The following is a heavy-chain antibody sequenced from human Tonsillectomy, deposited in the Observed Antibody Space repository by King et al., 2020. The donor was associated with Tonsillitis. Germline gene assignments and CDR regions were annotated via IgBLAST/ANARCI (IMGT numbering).Heavy chain of an antibody. J-gene: IGHJ4*02. CDR2: ISAYNGNT. Sequence: VQLVESGAEVKKPGASVKVSCKASGYTFTSYCISWVRQAPGQGLEWMGWISAYNGNTNYAQKLQGRVTMTPDTSTSTAYMELRSLRSDDTAVYYCAGLKTELRYFDWLLPKYPFDYWGQGTLVTVSS. CDR1: GYTFTSYC. V-gene: IGHV1-18*01. D-gene: IGHD3-9*01. CDR3: AGLKTELRYFDWLLPKYPFDY.